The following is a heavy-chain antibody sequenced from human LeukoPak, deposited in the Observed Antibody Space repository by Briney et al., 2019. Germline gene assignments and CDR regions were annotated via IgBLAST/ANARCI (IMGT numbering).Heavy chain of an antibody. CDR1: GGTFSSYA. Sequence: SVKVSCKASGGTFSSYAISWVRQAPGQGLEWKGGIIPIFGTANYAQKFQGRVTITADESTSTAYMELSSLRSEDTAVYYCARDPGDNSPGRDYYFDYWGQGTLVTVSS. V-gene: IGHV1-69*13. D-gene: IGHD4-23*01. J-gene: IGHJ4*02. CDR3: ARDPGDNSPGRDYYFDY. CDR2: IIPIFGTA.